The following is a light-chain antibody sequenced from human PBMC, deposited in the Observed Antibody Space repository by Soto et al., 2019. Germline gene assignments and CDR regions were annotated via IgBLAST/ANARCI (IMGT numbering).Light chain of an antibody. V-gene: IGKV3-15*01. CDR2: GAS. CDR1: QSVSSY. CDR3: QQYNNWPPLWT. J-gene: IGKJ1*01. Sequence: EIVMTQSPATLSLSPGERATLSCRASQSVSSYLAWYQQKPGQAPRLLIYGASTRATGIPARFSGSGSGTEFTLTISSLQSEDFAVYYCQQYNNWPPLWTFGQGTKVDI.